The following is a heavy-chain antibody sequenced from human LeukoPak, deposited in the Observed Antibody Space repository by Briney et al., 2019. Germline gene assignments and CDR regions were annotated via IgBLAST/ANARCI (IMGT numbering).Heavy chain of an antibody. CDR1: GFTFDDYA. D-gene: IGHD5-12*01. CDR2: VSWNSDYI. J-gene: IGHJ4*02. V-gene: IGHV3-9*01. CDR3: AKDSEVVPAIVDY. Sequence: GGSLRLSCAASGFTFDDYAMHWVRQAPGKGLEWVSGVSWNSDYIAYADSVKGRFTISRDNAKNSLYLQMNSLRAEDTALYYCAKDSEVVPAIVDYWGQGTLVIVSS.